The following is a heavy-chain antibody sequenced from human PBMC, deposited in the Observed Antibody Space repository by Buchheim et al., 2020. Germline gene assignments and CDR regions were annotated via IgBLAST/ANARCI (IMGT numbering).Heavy chain of an antibody. D-gene: IGHD5-24*01. CDR1: GFTFSSYE. J-gene: IGHJ4*02. CDR2: ISSSGSTI. Sequence: EVQLVESGGGLVQPGGSLRLSCAASGFTFSSYEMNWVRQAPGKGLEWVSYISSSGSTIYYADSVKGRFTISRDNAKNSLYLQMNSLRAEDTAVYYCARVPRDGYNSRFEFDLDYWGQGTL. V-gene: IGHV3-48*03. CDR3: ARVPRDGYNSRFEFDLDY.